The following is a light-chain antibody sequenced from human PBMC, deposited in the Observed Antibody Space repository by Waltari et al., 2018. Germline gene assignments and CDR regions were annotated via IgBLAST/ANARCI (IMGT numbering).Light chain of an antibody. Sequence: IQMTQSPSSLSASLEDRVAITCRASRTISNDLNWYHQKPGKAPKLLIYPAFRLQSGVPSRFSGGGSGTEFTLTISSLQAEDFATHYCEQSYSLPRTLGGGTKVEMK. CDR2: PAF. V-gene: IGKV1-39*01. CDR1: RTISND. CDR3: EQSYSLPRT. J-gene: IGKJ4*01.